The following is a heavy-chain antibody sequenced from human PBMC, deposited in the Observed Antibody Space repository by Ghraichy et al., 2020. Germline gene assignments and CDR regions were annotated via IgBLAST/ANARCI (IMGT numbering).Heavy chain of an antibody. CDR1: GFTFSSYG. CDR2: IWYDGSNK. D-gene: IGHD5-18*01. Sequence: GGSLRLSCAASGFTFSSYGMHWVRQAPGKGLEWVAVIWYDGSNKYYADSVKGRFTISRDNSKNTLYLQMNSLRAEDTAVYYCARDNSYGSDDYWGQGTLVTVSS. J-gene: IGHJ4*02. V-gene: IGHV3-33*01. CDR3: ARDNSYGSDDY.